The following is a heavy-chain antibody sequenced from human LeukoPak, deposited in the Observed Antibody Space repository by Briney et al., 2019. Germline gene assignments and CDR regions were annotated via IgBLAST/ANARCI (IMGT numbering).Heavy chain of an antibody. Sequence: SETLSLTCAVYSLPIRSGFSGAWIRQSPGKGLDWIGSISYSAITYYKPSLESRLFISANTSKNQFSVRLTSLTSAEKAVYYCARVGAVPGIDPWGQGILVTVSS. D-gene: IGHD3-16*01. J-gene: IGHJ5*02. CDR1: SLPIRSGFS. V-gene: IGHV4-38-2*01. CDR2: ISYSAIT. CDR3: ARVGAVPGIDP.